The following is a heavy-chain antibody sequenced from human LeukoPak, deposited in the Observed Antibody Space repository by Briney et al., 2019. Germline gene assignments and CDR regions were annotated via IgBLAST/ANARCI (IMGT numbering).Heavy chain of an antibody. CDR3: ARLPIVVPAVPGAFDI. CDR1: GGSISSSNW. D-gene: IGHD2-2*01. Sequence: SETLSLTCAVSGGSISSSNWWSWVRQPPGKGLEWIGEINHSGSTNYNPSLKSRVTISVDTSKNQFSLKLSSVTAADTAVYYCARLPIVVPAVPGAFDIWSQGTMVTVSS. V-gene: IGHV4-4*02. J-gene: IGHJ3*02. CDR2: INHSGST.